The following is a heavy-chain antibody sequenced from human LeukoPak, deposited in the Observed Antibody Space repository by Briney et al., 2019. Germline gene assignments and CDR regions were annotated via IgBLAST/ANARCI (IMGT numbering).Heavy chain of an antibody. CDR2: ISVYNGNT. CDR1: GYTFTSYG. CDR3: ARMYYDSSGYYSYFDY. D-gene: IGHD3-22*01. J-gene: IGHJ4*02. Sequence: ASVKVSCTASGYTFTSYGISWVRQAPGQGLEWMGWISVYNGNTNYAQKLQGRVTMTTDTSTSTAYMELRSLRSDDTAVYYCARMYYDSSGYYSYFDYWGQGTLVTVSS. V-gene: IGHV1-18*01.